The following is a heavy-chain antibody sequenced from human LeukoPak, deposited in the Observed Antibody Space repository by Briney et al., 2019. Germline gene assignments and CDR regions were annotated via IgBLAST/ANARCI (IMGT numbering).Heavy chain of an antibody. J-gene: IGHJ4*02. V-gene: IGHV4-34*01. CDR2: INHSGST. Sequence: PSGTLSLTCAVYGGSFSGYYWSWIRQPPGKGLEWIGEINHSGSTNYNPSLKSRVTISVDTSKNQFSLKLSPVTAADTAVYYCARGRPYRYSSSWYDYWGQGTLVTVSS. D-gene: IGHD6-13*01. CDR1: GGSFSGYY. CDR3: ARGRPYRYSSSWYDY.